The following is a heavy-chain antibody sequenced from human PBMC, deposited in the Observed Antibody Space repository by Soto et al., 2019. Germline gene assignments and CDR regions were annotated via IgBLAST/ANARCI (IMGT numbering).Heavy chain of an antibody. D-gene: IGHD2-2*01. CDR2: IIPIFGTA. J-gene: IGHJ3*02. CDR3: ASYLVTSPRAFAI. Sequence: GASVKVSCKASGGTFSSYAISWVRQGPGQGLEWMGGIIPIFGTANYAQKFQGRVTITADESTSTAYMELSSLRSEDTAVYYCASYLVTSPRAFAIWGQGTMVTVSS. V-gene: IGHV1-69*13. CDR1: GGTFSSYA.